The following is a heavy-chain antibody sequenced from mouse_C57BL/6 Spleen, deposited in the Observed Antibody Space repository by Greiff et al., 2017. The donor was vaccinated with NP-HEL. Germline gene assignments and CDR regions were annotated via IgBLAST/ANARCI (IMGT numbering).Heavy chain of an antibody. CDR3: ARVYDGYYGLFAY. D-gene: IGHD2-3*01. Sequence: VQLQQSGAELVRPGTSVKLSCKASGYTFTSYWMHWVKQRPGQGLEWIGVIDPSDSYTNYNQKFKGKATLTVDTSSSTAYMQLSSLTSEDSAVYYCARVYDGYYGLFAYWGQGTLVTVSA. CDR1: GYTFTSYW. V-gene: IGHV1-59*01. J-gene: IGHJ3*01. CDR2: IDPSDSYT.